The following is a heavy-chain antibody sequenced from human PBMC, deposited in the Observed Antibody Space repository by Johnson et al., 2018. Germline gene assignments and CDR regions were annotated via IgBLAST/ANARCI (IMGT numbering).Heavy chain of an antibody. CDR2: VSWSGSRT. D-gene: IGHD3-10*01. V-gene: IGHV3-35*02. CDR3: ATGAISGVIYREFFQH. CDR1: GFTFSNSD. Sequence: VQLVQSGGGLVQPGGSLRLSCAASGFTFSNSDINWVHQAPGKGLEWVSGVSWSGSRTHYADSEKGHFIISRDNSKGTLYLQMNSLRAEDTAVYYCATGAISGVIYREFFQHWGQGTLVTVSS. J-gene: IGHJ1*01.